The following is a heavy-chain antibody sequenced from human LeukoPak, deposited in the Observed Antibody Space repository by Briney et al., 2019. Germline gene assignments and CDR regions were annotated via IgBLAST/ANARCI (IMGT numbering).Heavy chain of an antibody. D-gene: IGHD3-22*01. V-gene: IGHV3-53*01. J-gene: IGHJ4*02. CDR2: VYSGGST. CDR3: ARAPAYYYDSSGGPYYFDY. CDR1: GFTVSSNY. Sequence: GGSLRLSCAASGFTVSSNYMSWVRLAPGKGLEWASVVYSGGSTYYADSVKGRFTISRDNPKNTLYLQTSSLRVEDTAVYYCARAPAYYYDSSGGPYYFDYWGQGTLVTVSS.